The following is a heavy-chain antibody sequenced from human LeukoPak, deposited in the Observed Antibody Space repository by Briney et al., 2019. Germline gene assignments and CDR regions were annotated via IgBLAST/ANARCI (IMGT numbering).Heavy chain of an antibody. V-gene: IGHV1-18*01. CDR3: AREKDYDFWSGYYTDY. CDR1: GYTFTSYG. Sequence: ASVKVSCKASGYTFTSYGISWVRQAPGQGLEWMGWISAYNGNTNYAQKLQGRVTMTTDTYTSTAYMELRSLRSDDTAVYYCAREKDYDFWSGYYTDYWGQGTLVTVSS. CDR2: ISAYNGNT. D-gene: IGHD3-3*01. J-gene: IGHJ4*02.